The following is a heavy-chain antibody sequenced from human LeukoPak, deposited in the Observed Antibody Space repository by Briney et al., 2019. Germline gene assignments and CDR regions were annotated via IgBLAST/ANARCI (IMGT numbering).Heavy chain of an antibody. D-gene: IGHD4-17*01. J-gene: IGHJ6*03. CDR1: GFTVSSNY. Sequence: HPGGSLRLSCAASGFTVSSNYMSWVRQAPGKGLEWVSVIYSGGSTYYADSVKGRFTISRDNSKNTLYLQMNSLRAEDTAVYHCARAQGTGDRYYYYYMDVWGKGTTVTISS. CDR2: IYSGGST. V-gene: IGHV3-66*01. CDR3: ARAQGTGDRYYYYYMDV.